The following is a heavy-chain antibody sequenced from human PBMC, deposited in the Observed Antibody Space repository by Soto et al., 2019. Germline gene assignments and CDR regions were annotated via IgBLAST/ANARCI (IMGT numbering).Heavy chain of an antibody. Sequence: SETLSLTCTVSGGSISNYYWTWIRQPPGKGLEWIGYIYYSGSTYYNPSLKSRVTISVDTSKNQFSLKLSSVTAADTAVYYCARVQVTHNEETYYFDYWGQGTLVTVSS. CDR2: IYYSGST. J-gene: IGHJ4*02. CDR1: GGSISNYY. D-gene: IGHD5-18*01. V-gene: IGHV4-59*12. CDR3: ARVQVTHNEETYYFDY.